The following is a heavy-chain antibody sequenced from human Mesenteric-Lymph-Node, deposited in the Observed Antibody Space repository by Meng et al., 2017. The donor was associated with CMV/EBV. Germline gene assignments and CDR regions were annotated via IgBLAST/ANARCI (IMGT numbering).Heavy chain of an antibody. V-gene: IGHV4-34*01. CDR1: GGSFSGYY. CDR3: ARGSSYDILTGYFDY. CDR2: INNSGST. D-gene: IGHD3-9*01. J-gene: IGHJ4*02. Sequence: QVALHQWGAGLFKPSDALSVTCAGYGGSFSGYYCNWIRQSPEKGLEWIGEINNSGSTTYNPPFTSRIIISVDTSTNQISLNMSSVTAADTAVYYCARGSSYDILTGYFDYWGQGALVTASS.